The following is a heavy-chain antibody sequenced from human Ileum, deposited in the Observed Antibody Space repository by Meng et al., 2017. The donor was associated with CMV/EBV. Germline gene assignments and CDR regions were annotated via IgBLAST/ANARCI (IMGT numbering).Heavy chain of an antibody. CDR2: ISVYNGRT. Sequence: ASVKVSCKASGYTFNSYGISWVRQAPGQGLEWMGWISVYNGRTNYAQNLQGRVTMTTDRSTSTAYMELRSLTSDDTAVYYCARGLASDWNDVGYFDYWGQGTLVTVSS. V-gene: IGHV1-18*01. CDR1: GYTFNSYG. CDR3: ARGLASDWNDVGYFDY. D-gene: IGHD1-1*01. J-gene: IGHJ4*02.